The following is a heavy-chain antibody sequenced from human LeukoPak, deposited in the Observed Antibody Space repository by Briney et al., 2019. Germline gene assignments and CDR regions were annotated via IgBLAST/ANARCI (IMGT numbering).Heavy chain of an antibody. CDR2: MNPNSGNT. Sequence: ASVKVSCKASGHTFTSYDINWVRQATGQGLEWMGWMNPNSGNTGYAQKFQGRVTMTRNTSISTAYMELSSLRSEDTAVYYRARVRQSSGSYRKVLDYWGQGTLVTVSS. V-gene: IGHV1-8*01. CDR3: ARVRQSSGSYRKVLDY. J-gene: IGHJ4*02. CDR1: GHTFTSYD. D-gene: IGHD3-10*01.